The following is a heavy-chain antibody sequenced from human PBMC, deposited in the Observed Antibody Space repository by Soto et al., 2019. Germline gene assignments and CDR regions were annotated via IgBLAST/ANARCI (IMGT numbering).Heavy chain of an antibody. J-gene: IGHJ3*02. CDR1: GYPVTAYY. Sequence: QLHLVQSGAVVKKPGASVTVSCSASGYPVTAYYMHWVRQAPGRGLEWMGGINPATGAAKYTQTFQGRVTMTRDSSTSTVFMELGGLTSGDTAVFYCARGGGVGVAGSAAFDMWGQGTVVTVSS. CDR3: ARGGGVGVAGSAAFDM. D-gene: IGHD3-3*01. CDR2: INPATGAA. V-gene: IGHV1-2*02.